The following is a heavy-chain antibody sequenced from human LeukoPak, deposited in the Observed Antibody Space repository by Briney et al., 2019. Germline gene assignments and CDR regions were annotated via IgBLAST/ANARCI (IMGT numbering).Heavy chain of an antibody. CDR1: GCTFSSYG. CDR2: ISYDGSNK. D-gene: IGHD5-12*01. Sequence: PGRSLRLSCAASGCTFSSYGMHWVRQAPGKGLEWVAVISYDGSNKYYADSVKGRFTISRDNSKNTLYLQMNSLRAEDTAVYYCAAELRYNGYEIYWGQGTLVTVSS. J-gene: IGHJ4*02. V-gene: IGHV3-30*03. CDR3: AAELRYNGYEIY.